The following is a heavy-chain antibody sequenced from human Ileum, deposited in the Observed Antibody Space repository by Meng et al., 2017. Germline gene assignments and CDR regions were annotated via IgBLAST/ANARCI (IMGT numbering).Heavy chain of an antibody. CDR1: GGSVSSSSFY. Sequence: SETLSLSCTVSGGSVSSSSFYWSRIRPPAGQGRKWIVRVYTTGITNYNPSLKSRVTISVDTSKNQFSLKLSSVTAADTAVYYCARLFGYSGNEYYFDYWGHGKRVNGAS. D-gene: IGHD5-12*01. J-gene: IGHJ4*01. V-gene: IGHV4-61*02. CDR3: ARLFGYSGNEYYFDY. CDR2: VYTTGIT.